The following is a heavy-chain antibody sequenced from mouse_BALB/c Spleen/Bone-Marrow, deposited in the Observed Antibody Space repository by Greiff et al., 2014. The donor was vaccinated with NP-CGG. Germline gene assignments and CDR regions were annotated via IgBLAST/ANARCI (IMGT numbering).Heavy chain of an antibody. D-gene: IGHD2-3*01. CDR1: GYTFTSYW. Sequence: VKLQESGAELVKPGAPVKLSCKASGYTFTSYWMNWVKQRPGRGLEWIGRIDPSDSETHYNQKFKDKATLTVAKSSSTAYIQLSSLTSEDSAVYYCARALGDGYYYAMDYWGQGTSVTVSS. CDR2: IDPSDSET. J-gene: IGHJ4*01. V-gene: IGHV1-69*02. CDR3: ARALGDGYYYAMDY.